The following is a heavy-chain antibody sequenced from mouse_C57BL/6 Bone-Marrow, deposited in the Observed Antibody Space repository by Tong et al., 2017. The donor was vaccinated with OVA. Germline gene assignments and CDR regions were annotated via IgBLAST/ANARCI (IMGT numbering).Heavy chain of an antibody. Sequence: EVQLQESGPELVKPGASVKISCKASGYSFTGYYMHWVKQSHVKSLEWIGYISCYNRATSYNQKFKGKAIFTVDKSSSTAYMQFNSLTSEDSAVYYCASGLGNFDYWGQGTTLTVSS. D-gene: IGHD1-2*01. CDR2: ISCYNRAT. CDR1: GYSFTGYY. J-gene: IGHJ2*01. V-gene: IGHV1S135*01. CDR3: ASGLGNFDY.